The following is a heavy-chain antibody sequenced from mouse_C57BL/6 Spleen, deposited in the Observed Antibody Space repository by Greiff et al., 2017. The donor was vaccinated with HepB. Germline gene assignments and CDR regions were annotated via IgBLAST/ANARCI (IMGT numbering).Heavy chain of an antibody. D-gene: IGHD1-1*01. CDR3: ARGILGLYAMDY. V-gene: IGHV2-2*01. CDR2: IWSGGST. J-gene: IGHJ4*01. CDR1: GFSLTSYG. Sequence: VKVVESGPGLVQPSQSLSITCTVSGFSLTSYGVHWVRQSPGKGLEWLGVIWSGGSTDYNAAFISRLSISKDNSKSQVFFKMNSLQADDTAIYYCARGILGLYAMDYWGQGTSVTVSS.